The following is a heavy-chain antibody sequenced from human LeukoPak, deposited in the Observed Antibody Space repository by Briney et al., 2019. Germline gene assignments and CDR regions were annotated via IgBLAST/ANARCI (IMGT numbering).Heavy chain of an antibody. Sequence: GGSLRLSCAASGFTFSSYAMSWVRQAPGKGLEWVSAISGSGGSTYYADSVKGRFTISRDNSKNTLYLQMNSLRAEDTAVYYCAKLSPYSGGSLTGFDAFDIWGQGTMVTVSS. CDR2: ISGSGGST. D-gene: IGHD6-19*01. J-gene: IGHJ3*02. CDR3: AKLSPYSGGSLTGFDAFDI. CDR1: GFTFSSYA. V-gene: IGHV3-23*01.